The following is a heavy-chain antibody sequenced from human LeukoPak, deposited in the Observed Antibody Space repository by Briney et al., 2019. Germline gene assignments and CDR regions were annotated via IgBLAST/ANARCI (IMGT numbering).Heavy chain of an antibody. J-gene: IGHJ5*02. D-gene: IGHD3-9*01. Sequence: GGSLRLSCAASGFTFSSYSMNWVRQAPGKGLEWVSYISSSGSTIYYADSVKGRFTISRDNAKNSLYLQMNSLRAEDTAVYYCARDPILTGYNWFDPWGQGTLVTVSS. CDR3: ARDPILTGYNWFDP. CDR1: GFTFSSYS. V-gene: IGHV3-48*04. CDR2: ISSSGSTI.